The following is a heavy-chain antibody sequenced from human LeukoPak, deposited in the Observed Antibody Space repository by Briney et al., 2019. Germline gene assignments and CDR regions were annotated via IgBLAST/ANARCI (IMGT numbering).Heavy chain of an antibody. CDR3: ARDRLRGLRLGELSLYLGFDY. V-gene: IGHV3-30-3*01. Sequence: LSLTCTVSGGSISSSSYYWGWVRQAPGKGLEWVAVISYDGSNKYYADSVKGRFTISRDNSKNTLYLQMNSLRAEDTAVYYCARDRLRGLRLGELSLYLGFDYWGQGTLVTVSS. D-gene: IGHD3-16*02. CDR2: ISYDGSNK. CDR1: GGSISSSSYY. J-gene: IGHJ4*02.